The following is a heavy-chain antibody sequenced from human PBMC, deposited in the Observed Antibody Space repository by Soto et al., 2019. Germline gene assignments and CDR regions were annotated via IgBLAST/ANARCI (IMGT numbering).Heavy chain of an antibody. CDR1: GFTFSNAW. Sequence: PGGSLRLSCAASGFTFSNAWMSWVRQAPGKGLEWVGRIKSKTDGGTTDYAAPVKGRFTISRDDSKNTLYLQMNSLKTEDTAVYYCTTDSAEVPAAIPTYYFDYWGQGTLVTVSS. D-gene: IGHD2-2*01. V-gene: IGHV3-15*01. J-gene: IGHJ4*02. CDR3: TTDSAEVPAAIPTYYFDY. CDR2: IKSKTDGGTT.